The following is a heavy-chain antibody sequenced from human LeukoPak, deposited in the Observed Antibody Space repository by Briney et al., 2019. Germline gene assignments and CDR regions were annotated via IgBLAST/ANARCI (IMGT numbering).Heavy chain of an antibody. CDR1: GFTFSTYA. CDR3: AKDVYGDYGGLDY. D-gene: IGHD4-17*01. Sequence: PGESLRLSCAASGFTFSTYALGWVRQAPGKGLEWVSSIRGSDGSTYYADSVKGRFAISRDNSKNTLYLQMNSLRAEDTAVYYCAKDVYGDYGGLDYWGQGTLVTVSS. V-gene: IGHV3-23*01. J-gene: IGHJ4*02. CDR2: IRGSDGST.